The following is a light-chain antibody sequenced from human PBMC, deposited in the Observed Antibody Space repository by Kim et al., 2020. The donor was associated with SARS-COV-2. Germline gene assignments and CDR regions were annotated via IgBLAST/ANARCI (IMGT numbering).Light chain of an antibody. V-gene: IGKV3-15*01. J-gene: IGKJ5*01. CDR2: GAS. Sequence: SLFPGETAPLCCRAGQSIGSSLPWYQQKPGQAPRVLIYGASARATGIPSRCNGSGSGTEFTLTISNLQCEDFAVYYCQQYAYWRAFGQRTRLEIK. CDR1: QSIGSS. CDR3: QQYAYWRA.